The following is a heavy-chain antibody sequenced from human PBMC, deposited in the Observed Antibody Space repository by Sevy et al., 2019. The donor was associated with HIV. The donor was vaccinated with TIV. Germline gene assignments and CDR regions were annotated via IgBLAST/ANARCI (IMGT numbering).Heavy chain of an antibody. CDR3: ARTKAYYYDSSGYSNDAFDI. CDR2: IYYSGST. CDR1: GGSISSYY. Sequence: SETLSLTCTVSGGSISSYYWSWIRQPPGKGLEWIGYIYYSGSTNYNPSLKSRVTISVDTSKNQFSLKLSSVTAADTAVYYCARTKAYYYDSSGYSNDAFDIWCQGTMVTVSS. D-gene: IGHD3-22*01. V-gene: IGHV4-59*01. J-gene: IGHJ3*02.